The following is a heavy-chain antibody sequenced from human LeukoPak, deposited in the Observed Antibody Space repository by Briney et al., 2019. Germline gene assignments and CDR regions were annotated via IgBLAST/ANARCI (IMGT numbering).Heavy chain of an antibody. CDR1: GFTFSSYA. Sequence: GGTLRLSCAASGFTFSSYAMSWVRQAPGKGLEWVAFIRFDGTSEFYADSVKARFTISRDNSQNTVSLQLNNLRIEDTALYYCAKTSLSDPSGHYYYMDVWGKGTTVTVSS. D-gene: IGHD3-3*01. J-gene: IGHJ6*03. V-gene: IGHV3-30*02. CDR3: AKTSLSDPSGHYYYMDV. CDR2: IRFDGTSE.